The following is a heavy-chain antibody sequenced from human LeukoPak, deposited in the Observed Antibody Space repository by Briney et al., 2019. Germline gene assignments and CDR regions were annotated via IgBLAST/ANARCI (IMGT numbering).Heavy chain of an antibody. V-gene: IGHV5-51*01. D-gene: IGHD2-21*01. J-gene: IGHJ3*02. CDR3: AAIRSYSDAFDI. CDR2: IYPGDSET. Sequence: GESLKISCQGSGYSFTSFWIGWVRQMPGKGLEWMGIIYPGDSETRYTPSFQGQVTFSGDKSINTAYLQWSSLKASDTAIYYCAAIRSYSDAFDIWGQGTMSPSLQ. CDR1: GYSFTSFW.